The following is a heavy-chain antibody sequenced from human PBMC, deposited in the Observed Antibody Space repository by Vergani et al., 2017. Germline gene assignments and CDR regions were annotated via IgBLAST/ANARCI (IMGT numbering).Heavy chain of an antibody. D-gene: IGHD3-10*01. CDR2: IIAYNGNT. Sequence: QVQLVQSGAEVKKPGSSVKVSCKASGGTFSSYAISWVRQAPGQGLEWMGGIIAYNGNTNYAQKLQGRVTMTTDTSTSTAYMELRSLRSDDTAVYYCARGESLPPGSNYWYFDLWGRGTLVTVSS. CDR3: ARGESLPPGSNYWYFDL. V-gene: IGHV1-18*01. J-gene: IGHJ2*01. CDR1: GGTFSSYA.